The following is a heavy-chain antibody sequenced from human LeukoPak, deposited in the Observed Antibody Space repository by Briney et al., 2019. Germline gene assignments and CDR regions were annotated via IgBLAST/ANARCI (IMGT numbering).Heavy chain of an antibody. V-gene: IGHV3-23*01. CDR2: ISGSGGST. D-gene: IGHD2-8*01. Sequence: GGSLRLSCAASGFTFSSYAMSWVRQAPGKGLEWVSAISGSGGSTYYADSVKGRFTISRDNSKNTLYLQMNSLRAEDTAVYYCAKDSGYCTNGVCYSFDYWGQGTLVTFSS. CDR1: GFTFSSYA. CDR3: AKDSGYCTNGVCYSFDY. J-gene: IGHJ4*02.